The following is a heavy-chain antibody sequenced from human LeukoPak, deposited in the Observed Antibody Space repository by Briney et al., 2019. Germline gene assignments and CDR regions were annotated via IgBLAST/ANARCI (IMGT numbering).Heavy chain of an antibody. CDR1: GFTFRSYC. CDR2: INSDGSRT. J-gene: IGHJ5*02. Sequence: GGSLRLSCAASGFTFRSYCMHWVRQAPGKGLVWVSRINSDGSRTSYADSVKGRFTISRDNAKNTLYLQMNSLRAEDTAVYYCARGGVDVVGGNVELWFDPWGQGTLVTVSS. D-gene: IGHD2-21*01. CDR3: ARGGVDVVGGNVELWFDP. V-gene: IGHV3-74*01.